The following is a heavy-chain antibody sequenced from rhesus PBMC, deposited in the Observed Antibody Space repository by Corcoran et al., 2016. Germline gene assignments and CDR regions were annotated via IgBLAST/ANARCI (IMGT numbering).Heavy chain of an antibody. D-gene: IGHD6-25*01. J-gene: IGHJ3*01. Sequence: EVQLVESGGGLVQPGGSLRLSCAASGFTFSSYWMNWVRQAPGKGLEWVSAINSDGGNTYYADTVKGRCTNSRDKSKNTLSLQMNSLRVEDTAVYYCAKVGYSGSRDRFDFWGQGLRVTVSS. V-gene: IGHV3S25*01. CDR2: INSDGGNT. CDR3: AKVGYSGSRDRFDF. CDR1: GFTFSSYW.